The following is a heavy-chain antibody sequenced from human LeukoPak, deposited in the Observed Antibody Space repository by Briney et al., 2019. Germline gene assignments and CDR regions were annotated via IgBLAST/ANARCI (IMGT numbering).Heavy chain of an antibody. Sequence: SETLSLTCAVYGGSFSGYYWSWIRQPPGKGLEWIGEINHSGSTNYNPSLKSRVTISVDTSKNQFSLKLSSVTAADTAVYYRARGPVGARRNFDYWGQGTLVTVSS. J-gene: IGHJ4*02. CDR2: INHSGST. CDR3: ARGPVGARRNFDY. V-gene: IGHV4-34*01. CDR1: GGSFSGYY. D-gene: IGHD1-26*01.